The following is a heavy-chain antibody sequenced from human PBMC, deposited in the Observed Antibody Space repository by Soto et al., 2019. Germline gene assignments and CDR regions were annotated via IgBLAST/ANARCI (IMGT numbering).Heavy chain of an antibody. CDR3: ARDRGLELRESLSYYYYGMDV. CDR1: GGTFSSYA. J-gene: IGHJ6*02. Sequence: SVKVSCKASGGTFSSYAISWVRQAPGQGLEWMGGIIPIFGTANYAQKFQGGVTITADESTSTAYMELSSLRSEDTAVYYCARDRGLELRESLSYYYYGMDVWGQGTTVTVSS. CDR2: IIPIFGTA. D-gene: IGHD1-7*01. V-gene: IGHV1-69*13.